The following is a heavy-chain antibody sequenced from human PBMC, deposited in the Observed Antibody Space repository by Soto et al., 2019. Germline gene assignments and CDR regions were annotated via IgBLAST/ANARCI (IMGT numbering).Heavy chain of an antibody. CDR3: ARGQHRYSGYDYVDY. V-gene: IGHV3-11*05. J-gene: IGHJ4*02. CDR1: GFTFSDYY. Sequence: QVQLVESGGGLVKPGGSLRLSCAASGFTFSDYYMSWIRQAPGKGLEWVSYISSSSSYTNYADSVKGRFTISRDNARNALHLQMNSLRAEDTAVYYCARGQHRYSGYDYVDYWGQGTLVTVSS. D-gene: IGHD5-12*01. CDR2: ISSSSSYT.